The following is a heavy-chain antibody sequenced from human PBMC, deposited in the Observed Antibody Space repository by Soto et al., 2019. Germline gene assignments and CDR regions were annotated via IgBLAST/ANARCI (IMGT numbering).Heavy chain of an antibody. Sequence: QVQLVESGGGVVQPGRSLRLSCAASGFTFSSYGMHWVRQAPGKGLEWVAVISYDGSNKYYVDSVKGRFTISRDNSKNTLYLQMNSLRAEDTAVYYCAKDASLYAFDIWGQGTMVTVSS. V-gene: IGHV3-30*18. J-gene: IGHJ3*02. CDR1: GFTFSSYG. D-gene: IGHD2-2*01. CDR2: ISYDGSNK. CDR3: AKDASLYAFDI.